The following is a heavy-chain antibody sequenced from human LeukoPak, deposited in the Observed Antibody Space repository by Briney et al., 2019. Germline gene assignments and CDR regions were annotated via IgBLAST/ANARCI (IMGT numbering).Heavy chain of an antibody. CDR3: ARYCSSISCALSFDY. J-gene: IGHJ4*02. D-gene: IGHD2-2*01. CDR1: GFTFSSSW. V-gene: IGHV3-7*05. Sequence: GGSLRLSCAASGFTFSSSWMSWVRQAPGKGLEWVTNIKQDGSEKYYVDSVKGRFTISRDNAKNSLYLQMNSLRAEDTAVYYCARYCSSISCALSFDYWGQGTLVTVSS. CDR2: IKQDGSEK.